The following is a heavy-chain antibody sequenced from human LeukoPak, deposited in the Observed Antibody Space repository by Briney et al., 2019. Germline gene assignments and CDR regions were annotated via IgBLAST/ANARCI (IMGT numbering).Heavy chain of an antibody. V-gene: IGHV4-38-2*01. D-gene: IGHD3-22*01. CDR3: ARHIDYYDSSGYFSWFDP. CDR2: IYHSGST. Sequence: SETLSLTCAVSGYSISSGYYWGWIRQPPGKGLEWIGSIYHSGSTYYNPSLKSRVTISVDTSKNQFSLKLSSVTAADTAVYYCARHIDYYDSSGYFSWFDPWGWGTLVTVSS. J-gene: IGHJ5*02. CDR1: GYSISSGYY.